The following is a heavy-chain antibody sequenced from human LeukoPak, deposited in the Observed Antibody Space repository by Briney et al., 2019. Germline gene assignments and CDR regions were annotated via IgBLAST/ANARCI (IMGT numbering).Heavy chain of an antibody. V-gene: IGHV4-34*01. D-gene: IGHD6-13*01. CDR2: INHSGST. Sequence: SETLSLTCGVYGGSFSGYYWNWIRQSPGKGLEWIGEINHSGSTNYNPSLKSRVTISVDTSKNQFSLKLSSVTAADTAVYYCARSFSVAAAGTRGLYYFDYWGQGTLVTVSS. CDR1: GGSFSGYY. CDR3: ARSFSVAAAGTRGLYYFDY. J-gene: IGHJ4*02.